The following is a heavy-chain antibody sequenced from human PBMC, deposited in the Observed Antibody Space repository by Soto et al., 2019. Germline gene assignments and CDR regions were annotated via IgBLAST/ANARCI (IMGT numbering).Heavy chain of an antibody. J-gene: IGHJ4*02. CDR1: GYTFTSYG. CDR3: ARDLRFGVVFDY. V-gene: IGHV1-18*01. CDR2: ISAYNGNT. D-gene: IGHD3-3*01. Sequence: ASVKVSCKAPGYTFTSYGIIWVRQAPGQGLEWMGWISAYNGNTNYAQKLQGRVTMTTDTSTSTAYMELRSLRSDDTAVYYCARDLRFGVVFDYWGQGTLVTVSS.